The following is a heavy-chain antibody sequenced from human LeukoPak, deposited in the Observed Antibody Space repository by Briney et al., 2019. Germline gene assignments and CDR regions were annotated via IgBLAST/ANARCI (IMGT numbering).Heavy chain of an antibody. V-gene: IGHV4-39*07. CDR1: GGSISSSSYY. J-gene: IGHJ5*02. CDR2: IYYSGST. Sequence: SETLSLTCTVSGGSISSSSYYWGWIRQPLGKGREWIGSIYYSGSTYYNPSLKSRVTISVDTSKNQCSLTLSSVTAAAPAVYYCARGSGYCSSTSCYGWFAPWAKGTLVTVSS. CDR3: ARGSGYCSSTSCYGWFAP. D-gene: IGHD2-2*01.